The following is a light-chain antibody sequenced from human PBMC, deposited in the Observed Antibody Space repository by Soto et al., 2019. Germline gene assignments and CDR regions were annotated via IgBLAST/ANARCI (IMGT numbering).Light chain of an antibody. CDR3: QQSYGTPYT. CDR2: AAS. Sequence: DIQMTQSPSSLSASAGDRVTITCRASQSINSYLNWYQQKPGKAPKLLIYAASSLQSGVPSRFSGSGSGTDFTLTISSLQPEDFATYYCQQSYGTPYTFGQGTKLEIK. CDR1: QSINSY. V-gene: IGKV1-39*01. J-gene: IGKJ2*01.